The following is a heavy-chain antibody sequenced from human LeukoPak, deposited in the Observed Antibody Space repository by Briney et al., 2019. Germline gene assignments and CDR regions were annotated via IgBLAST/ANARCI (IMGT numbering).Heavy chain of an antibody. D-gene: IGHD3-3*01. Sequence: ASVKVSCKASGYTFTGYYMHWVRQAPGQGLEWMGWINPNSGGTNYAQKFQGRVTMTRDTSISTAYMELSRLRSDDTAVYYCARGPSDVLRFLEWLLFDYWGQGTLVTVSS. CDR1: GYTFTGYY. CDR2: INPNSGGT. V-gene: IGHV1-2*02. CDR3: ARGPSDVLRFLEWLLFDY. J-gene: IGHJ4*02.